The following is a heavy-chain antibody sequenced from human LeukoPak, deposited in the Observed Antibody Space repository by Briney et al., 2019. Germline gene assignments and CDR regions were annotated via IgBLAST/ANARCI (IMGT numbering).Heavy chain of an antibody. CDR3: ARGRELGGY. CDR1: GFTFSTYG. D-gene: IGHD1-26*01. J-gene: IGHJ4*02. V-gene: IGHV3-33*01. Sequence: GGSLRLSCAASGFTFSTYGMHWVRQAPDKGLEWVALTWYDGSINYYADSVKGRFTISRDNSKNTLYLQMNSLRAEDTAVYYCARGRELGGYWGQGTPVTVSS. CDR2: TWYDGSIN.